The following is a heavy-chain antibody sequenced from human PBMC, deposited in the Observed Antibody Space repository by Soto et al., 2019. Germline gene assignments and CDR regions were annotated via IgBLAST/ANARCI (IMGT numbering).Heavy chain of an antibody. CDR1: GYTFTSYG. J-gene: IGHJ4*02. D-gene: IGHD5-18*01. Sequence: QVQLVQSGPEVKKPGASVKVSCKASGYTFTSYGISWVRQATGQGLEWMGWISAYSGKTNYTEKVQGRVTMTTDRSTSTAYMELRSLRSDDTAVYYCARGERRSGYSYGHFDNWGQRTLVTVSS. CDR2: ISAYSGKT. CDR3: ARGERRSGYSYGHFDN. V-gene: IGHV1-18*01.